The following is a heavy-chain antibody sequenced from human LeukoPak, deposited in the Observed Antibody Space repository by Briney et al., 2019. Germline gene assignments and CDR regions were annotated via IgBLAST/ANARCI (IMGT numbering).Heavy chain of an antibody. J-gene: IGHJ4*02. V-gene: IGHV3-21*01. Sequence: GGSLRLSCAASGFTFDSFSINWVRQAPGKGLEWVASISSSTTYIYYAGSVKGRFTISRDNAKNSLYLQLSSLRAEDTALYYCARSRYYGSGSYSFWGQGTLVTVSS. CDR2: ISSSTTYI. CDR3: ARSRYYGSGSYSF. D-gene: IGHD3-10*01. CDR1: GFTFDSFS.